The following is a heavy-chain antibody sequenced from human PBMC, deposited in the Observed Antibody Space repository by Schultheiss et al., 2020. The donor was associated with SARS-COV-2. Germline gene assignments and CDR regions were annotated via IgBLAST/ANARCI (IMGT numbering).Heavy chain of an antibody. CDR3: ARSSEISPIAAAGTGYDY. V-gene: IGHV1-69*02. CDR2: IIPILGIA. D-gene: IGHD6-13*01. CDR1: GGTFSSYT. J-gene: IGHJ4*02. Sequence: SVKVSCKASGGTFSSYTISWVRQAPGQGLEWMGRIIPILGIANYAQKFQGRVTITADKSTSTAYMELSSLRSEDTAVYYCARSSEISPIAAAGTGYDYWGQGTLVTVSS.